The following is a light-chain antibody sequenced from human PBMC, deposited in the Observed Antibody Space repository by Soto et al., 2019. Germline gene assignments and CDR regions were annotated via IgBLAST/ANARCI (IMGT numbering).Light chain of an antibody. V-gene: IGKV1-39*01. Sequence: DIKMTQSPSSLSASVGDRVTITCRASQSISSYLNWYQQKPGKAPKLLIYAASSLQSGVPSRFSGSGSGTEFTLTISSLQPEDFATYYCQQSYSTPDTFGQGTKLEIK. CDR3: QQSYSTPDT. CDR1: QSISSY. CDR2: AAS. J-gene: IGKJ2*01.